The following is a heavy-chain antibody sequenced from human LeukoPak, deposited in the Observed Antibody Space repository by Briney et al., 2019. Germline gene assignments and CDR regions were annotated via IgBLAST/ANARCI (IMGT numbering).Heavy chain of an antibody. D-gene: IGHD2-21*02. Sequence: GGSLRLSCAASGFTFTTYWMHWVRQAPGKGLVWVSHINSDGSITSYADSVKGRFTISRDNAKNTLYLQMNSLRAEDTALYYCARYVTALDYWGQGTLVTVSS. CDR3: ARYVTALDY. CDR1: GFTFTTYW. J-gene: IGHJ4*02. CDR2: INSDGSIT. V-gene: IGHV3-74*01.